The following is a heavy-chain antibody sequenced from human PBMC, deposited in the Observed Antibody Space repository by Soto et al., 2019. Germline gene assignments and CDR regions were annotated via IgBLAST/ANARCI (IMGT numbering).Heavy chain of an antibody. V-gene: IGHV4-34*01. J-gene: IGHJ4*02. Sequence: TLSLTCAVYGGSFSGYYWSWIRQPPGKGLEWIGEINHSGSTNYNPSLKSRVTISVDTSKNQFSLKLSSVTAADTAVYYCARDIGLPFDYWGQGTLVTVSS. CDR1: GGSFSGYY. CDR2: INHSGST. D-gene: IGHD4-17*01. CDR3: ARDIGLPFDY.